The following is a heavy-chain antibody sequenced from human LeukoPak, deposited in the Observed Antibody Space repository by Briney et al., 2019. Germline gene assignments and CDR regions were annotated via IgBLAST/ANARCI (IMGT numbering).Heavy chain of an antibody. CDR3: ARGGEEWELPGRYYNYYGMDV. V-gene: IGHV3-64*01. D-gene: IGHD1-26*01. J-gene: IGHJ6*02. Sequence: GGSLRLSCAASGFTFSSYAMHWVRQAPGKGLEYVSAISSNGGSTYYANSVKGRFTISRDNSKNTRYLQMGSLRAEDMAVYYCARGGEEWELPGRYYNYYGMDVWGQGTTVTVSS. CDR2: ISSNGGST. CDR1: GFTFSSYA.